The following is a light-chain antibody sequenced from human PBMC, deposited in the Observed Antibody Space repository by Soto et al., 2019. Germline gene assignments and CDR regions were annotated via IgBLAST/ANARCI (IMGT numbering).Light chain of an antibody. V-gene: IGKV3-20*01. J-gene: IGKJ5*01. CDR1: QSVTSNH. Sequence: EIVLTQSPGTLSLSPGERATLSCRASQSVTSNHLAWYRQKPGQAPRPLIFGASIRATGIPDRFSGSGSGTDFTLTINRLEPEDFAVYYCQQYGRPPITFGQGTRLEIK. CDR3: QQYGRPPIT. CDR2: GAS.